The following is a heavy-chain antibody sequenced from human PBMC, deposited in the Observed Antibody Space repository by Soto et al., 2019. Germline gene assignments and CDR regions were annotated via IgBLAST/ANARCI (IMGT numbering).Heavy chain of an antibody. D-gene: IGHD6-19*01. CDR1: GGSISSGDYY. V-gene: IGHV4-30-4*01. Sequence: SETLSLTCTVSGGSISSGDYYWSWIRQPPGKGLEWIGYIYYSGSTYYNPSLRSRVSISGDTSSNQFSMSLTSVTAADTARYYCARMYSSGSGWFHPWGQGTLVTVSS. J-gene: IGHJ5*02. CDR3: ARMYSSGSGWFHP. CDR2: IYYSGST.